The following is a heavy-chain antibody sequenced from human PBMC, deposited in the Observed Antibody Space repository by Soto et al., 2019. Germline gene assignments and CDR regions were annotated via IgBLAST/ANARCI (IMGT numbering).Heavy chain of an antibody. J-gene: IGHJ5*02. CDR2: INSYNGNT. CDR3: ARDAVAGVWFDP. Sequence: QVQLVQSGAEVKKPGASVKVSCKASGYTFTSYGISWVRQAPGQGLEWMGWINSYNGNTNYAQTLQGRVTMTTDTSASRAYMDLSSLTSDDTAVYYCARDAVAGVWFDPWGQGTLVTVSS. D-gene: IGHD6-19*01. V-gene: IGHV1-18*01. CDR1: GYTFTSYG.